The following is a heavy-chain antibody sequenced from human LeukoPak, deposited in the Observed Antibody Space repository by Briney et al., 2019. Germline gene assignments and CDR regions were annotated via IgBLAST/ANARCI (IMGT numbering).Heavy chain of an antibody. J-gene: IGHJ6*02. CDR3: ARPQPRGDYYGMDV. Sequence: GGSLRLSCAASGFTFSDYYMSWIRQAPGKVLEWVSYISSSGRTIYYADSVKGRFTISRDNAKKSLYLQMNSLRAEDTAVYYCARPQPRGDYYGMDVWGQGTTVTVSS. D-gene: IGHD3-10*01. CDR2: ISSSGRTI. V-gene: IGHV3-11*01. CDR1: GFTFSDYY.